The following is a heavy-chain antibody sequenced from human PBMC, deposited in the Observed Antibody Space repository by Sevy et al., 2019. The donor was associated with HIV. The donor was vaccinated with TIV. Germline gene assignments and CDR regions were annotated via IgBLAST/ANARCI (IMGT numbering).Heavy chain of an antibody. D-gene: IGHD5-18*01. Sequence: SETLSLTCTVSGGCISSSSYYWGWIRQPPGKGLEWIGSRYYSGSTYYDPSLKSRVTISVDTSKNQFSLKLSSVTAADTAVYYCARQSWIQLWHNYGMDVWGQGTTVTVSS. V-gene: IGHV4-39*01. CDR2: RYYSGST. CDR1: GGCISSSSYY. CDR3: ARQSWIQLWHNYGMDV. J-gene: IGHJ6*02.